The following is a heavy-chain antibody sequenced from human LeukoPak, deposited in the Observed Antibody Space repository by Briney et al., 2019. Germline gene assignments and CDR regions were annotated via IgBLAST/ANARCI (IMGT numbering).Heavy chain of an antibody. J-gene: IGHJ4*02. V-gene: IGHV3-30*02. CDR2: IRYDGSNK. CDR3: AKDLSKGLLYRRGMYYFDY. CDR1: GSTFSTDA. D-gene: IGHD3-10*01. Sequence: PGGSLRLSCAASGSTFSTDAMHWVRQAPGKGLEWVAFIRYDGSNKYYADSVKGRFTISRDNSKNTLYLQMNSLRAEDTAVYYCAKDLSKGLLYRRGMYYFDYWGQGTLVTVSS.